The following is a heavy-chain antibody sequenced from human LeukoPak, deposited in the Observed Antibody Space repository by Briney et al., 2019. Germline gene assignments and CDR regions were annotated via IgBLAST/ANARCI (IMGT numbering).Heavy chain of an antibody. D-gene: IGHD2-2*01. CDR1: GGSFSGNN. J-gene: IGHJ6*03. Sequence: SETLSLTCAVYGGSFSGNNWSWIRQPPRKGLEWIGKINPSGGTNYNPSLKSRVTISVDTSKNQFSLKLSSVTAADTAVYYCARSIVVVPAAMQGYYYYYMDVWGKGTTVTVSS. CDR2: INPSGGT. CDR3: ARSIVVVPAAMQGYYYYYMDV. V-gene: IGHV4-34*01.